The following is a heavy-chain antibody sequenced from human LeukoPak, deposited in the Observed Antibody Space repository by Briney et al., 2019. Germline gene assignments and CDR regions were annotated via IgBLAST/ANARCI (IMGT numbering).Heavy chain of an antibody. J-gene: IGHJ4*02. D-gene: IGHD3-22*01. CDR2: ISYDGSNK. CDR3: AKDQVVLRTYYYDSSGYYPGAAHFDY. CDR1: GFTFSSYG. Sequence: GGSLRLSCAASGFTFSSYGMHWVRQAPGKGLEWVAVISYDGSNKYYADSVKGRFTISRDNSKNTLYLQMNSLRAEDTAVYYCAKDQVVLRTYYYDSSGYYPGAAHFDYWGQGTLVTVSS. V-gene: IGHV3-30*18.